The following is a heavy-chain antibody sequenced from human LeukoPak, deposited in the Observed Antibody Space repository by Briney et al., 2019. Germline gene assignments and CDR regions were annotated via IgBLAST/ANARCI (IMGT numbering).Heavy chain of an antibody. CDR2: ISGSGGST. D-gene: IGHD3-10*01. CDR1: GFTFSDYY. J-gene: IGHJ4*02. V-gene: IGHV3-23*01. Sequence: PGGSLRLSCAASGFTFSDYYMSWVRQAPGKGLEWVSAISGSGGSTYYADSVKGRFTISRDNSKNTLYLQMNSLRAEDTAVYYCAKFTGPLLWFGLIDYWGQGTLVTVSS. CDR3: AKFTGPLLWFGLIDY.